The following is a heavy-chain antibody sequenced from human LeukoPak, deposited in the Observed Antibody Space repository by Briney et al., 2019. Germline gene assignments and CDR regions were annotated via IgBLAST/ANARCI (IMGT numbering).Heavy chain of an antibody. D-gene: IGHD2-21*01. CDR3: ARERSVVADY. CDR2: IGSTSTFI. V-gene: IGHV3-21*01. CDR1: GFTFSGYS. Sequence: GGSLRLSCVASGFTFSGYSMNWVRQAPGKGLEWVSAIGSTSTFISYADSVRGRFTISRDNAENSLYLQMNSLRAEDTAIYFCARERSVVADYWGQGTLVTVS. J-gene: IGHJ4*02.